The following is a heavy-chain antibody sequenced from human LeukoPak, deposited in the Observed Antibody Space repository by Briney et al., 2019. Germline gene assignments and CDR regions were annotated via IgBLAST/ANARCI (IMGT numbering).Heavy chain of an antibody. CDR1: GGSISSGSYY. J-gene: IGHJ4*02. V-gene: IGHV4-61*02. Sequence: SETLSLTCTVSGGSISSGSYYWSWIRQPAGKGLDWIGRIHISGGTNYNPSLKSRVTISVDTSKNQFSLKLSSVTAADTAVYYCASAYGGSFYFGFWGQGTLVTVSS. D-gene: IGHD1-26*01. CDR2: IHISGGT. CDR3: ASAYGGSFYFGF.